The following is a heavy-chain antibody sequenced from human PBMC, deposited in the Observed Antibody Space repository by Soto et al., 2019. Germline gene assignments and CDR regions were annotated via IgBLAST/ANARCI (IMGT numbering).Heavy chain of an antibody. CDR3: ARGQLLTPSHY. D-gene: IGHD5-18*01. CDR1: GGSISSGDYY. V-gene: IGHV4-30-4*01. Sequence: SETLSLTCTVSGGSISSGDYYWSWIRQPPGKGLEWIGYIYYSGSTYYNPSLKSRVTISVDTSKNQFSLKLSSVTAADTAVYYCARGQLLTPSHYWGQGTLVTVSS. J-gene: IGHJ4*02. CDR2: IYYSGST.